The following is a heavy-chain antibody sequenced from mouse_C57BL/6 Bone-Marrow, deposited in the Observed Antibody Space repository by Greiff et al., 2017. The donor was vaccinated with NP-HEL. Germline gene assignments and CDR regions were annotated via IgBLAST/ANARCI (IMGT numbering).Heavy chain of an antibody. CDR1: GFSLTSYA. J-gene: IGHJ3*01. D-gene: IGHD2-3*01. V-gene: IGHV2-9-1*01. CDR2: IWPGGGT. Sequence: VQGVESGPGLVAPSQSLSITCTVSGFSLTSYAISWVRQPPGKGLEWLGVIWPGGGTNYNSALKSRLSISKDNSKSQVFLKMNSLQTDDTARYYCARNDGYFLFAYWGQGTLVTVSA. CDR3: ARNDGYFLFAY.